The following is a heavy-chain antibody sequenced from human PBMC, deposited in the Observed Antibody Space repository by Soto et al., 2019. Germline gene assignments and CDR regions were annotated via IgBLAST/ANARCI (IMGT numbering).Heavy chain of an antibody. CDR3: SRDPTTGYFDY. J-gene: IGHJ4*02. CDR1: GGSISSGGYY. D-gene: IGHD1-26*01. CDR2: IYYSGST. V-gene: IGHV4-31*03. Sequence: TSETLSLTCTVSGGSISSGGYYWSWIRQHPGKGLEWIGYIYYSGSTYYNPSLKSRVTISVDTSKNQFSLKLSSVTAADTAVYYCSRDPTTGYFDYWGQGTLVTSPQ.